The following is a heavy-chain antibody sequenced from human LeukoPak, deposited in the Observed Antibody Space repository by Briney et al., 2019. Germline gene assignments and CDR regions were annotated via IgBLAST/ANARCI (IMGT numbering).Heavy chain of an antibody. V-gene: IGHV1-2*02. CDR3: AREKGGFSTSCLDY. CDR2: INPNSGGT. D-gene: IGHD2-2*01. CDR1: GYTFTSYY. Sequence: ASVKVSCKASGYTFTSYYMHWVRQAPGQGLEWMGWINPNSGGTNYAQKFQGRVTMTRDTSISTAYMELSRLRSDDTAVYYCAREKGGFSTSCLDYWGQGTLVTVSS. J-gene: IGHJ4*02.